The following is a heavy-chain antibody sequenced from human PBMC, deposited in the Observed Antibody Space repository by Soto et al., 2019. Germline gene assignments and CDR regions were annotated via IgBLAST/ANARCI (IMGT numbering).Heavy chain of an antibody. CDR2: IYYSGST. D-gene: IGHD6-13*01. CDR3: AGEVYSSSWYDAFDI. Sequence: QVQLQESGPGLVKPSETLSLTCTVSGGSISSYYWSWIRQPPGKGLEWIGYIYYSGSTNYNPSLTRRVTISVDTSKNQFSLKLSSVTAADTAVYYCAGEVYSSSWYDAFDIWGQGTMVTVSS. CDR1: GGSISSYY. V-gene: IGHV4-59*08. J-gene: IGHJ3*02.